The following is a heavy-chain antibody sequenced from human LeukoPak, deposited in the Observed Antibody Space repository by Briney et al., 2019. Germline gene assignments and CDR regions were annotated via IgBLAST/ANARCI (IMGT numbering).Heavy chain of an antibody. CDR1: GYTFTGYY. Sequence: ASAKVSCKASGYTFTGYYMHWVRQAPGQGLEWMGWINPNSGGTNYAQKFQGRVTMTRDTSISTAYMELSRLRSDDTAVYYCARVVPGTTSYFDYWGQGTLVTVSS. J-gene: IGHJ4*02. CDR2: INPNSGGT. D-gene: IGHD1-1*01. CDR3: ARVVPGTTSYFDY. V-gene: IGHV1-2*02.